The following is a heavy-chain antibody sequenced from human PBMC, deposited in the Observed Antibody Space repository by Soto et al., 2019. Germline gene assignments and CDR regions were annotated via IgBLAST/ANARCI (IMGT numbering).Heavy chain of an antibody. D-gene: IGHD6-19*01. J-gene: IGHJ5*02. CDR3: ARDTAVSGSGRWFDP. CDR2: IYSSGTT. V-gene: IGHV4-4*07. CDR1: GGSISGFY. Sequence: SETLSLTCTVSGGSISGFYWSWIRQSAGKGLEWVGRIYSSGTTNYNLSLKGRVTMSVNTSKNQFSLRLTSVTAADTAVYYCARDTAVSGSGRWFDPWGQGAQVTVSS.